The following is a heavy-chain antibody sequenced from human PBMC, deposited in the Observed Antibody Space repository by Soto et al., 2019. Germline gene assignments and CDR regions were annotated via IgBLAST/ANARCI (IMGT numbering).Heavy chain of an antibody. V-gene: IGHV1-69*06. J-gene: IGHJ1*01. CDR1: GGTFSSYA. D-gene: IGHD3-22*01. Sequence: SVKVSCKASGGTFSSYAISWVRQAPGQGLEWMGGIIPIFGTANYAQKFQGRVTITADKSTSTAYMELSSLRSEDTAVYYCARDQGYYDSSGYESQHWGQGTLVTVSS. CDR3: ARDQGYYDSSGYESQH. CDR2: IIPIFGTA.